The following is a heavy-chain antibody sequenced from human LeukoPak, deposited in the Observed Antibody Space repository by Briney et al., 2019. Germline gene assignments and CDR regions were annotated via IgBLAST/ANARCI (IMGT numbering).Heavy chain of an antibody. CDR2: ISSSTSYI. J-gene: IGHJ4*02. V-gene: IGHV3-21*01. CDR1: GFTLSTYS. D-gene: IGHD3-10*01. Sequence: GGSLRLSCAASGFTLSTYSMNWVRQAPGKGLEWVSSISSSTSYIFYADSVKGRFIISRDNAKNSLYLQMNSLRAEDTAVYYCARGGGSGSYYFDYWGQGTLVTFSS. CDR3: ARGGGSGSYYFDY.